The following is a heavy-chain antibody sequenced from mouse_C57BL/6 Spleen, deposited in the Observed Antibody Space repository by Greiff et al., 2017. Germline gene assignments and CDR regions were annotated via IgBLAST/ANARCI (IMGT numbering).Heavy chain of an antibody. D-gene: IGHD2-3*01. J-gene: IGHJ2*01. CDR2: ICHGDGGT. CDR1: GYAFSSYR. Sequence: QVKLQQSGAELVKPGASLKISCKASGYAFSSYRMDWVKQAPGKGPEWVAQICHGDGGTNYTGKVKGQATLTADKATSTAYLQLSSLTSEDTAVYFCARLRGGYYPFDYWGQGTTLTVSS. V-gene: IGHV1-80*01. CDR3: ARLRGGYYPFDY.